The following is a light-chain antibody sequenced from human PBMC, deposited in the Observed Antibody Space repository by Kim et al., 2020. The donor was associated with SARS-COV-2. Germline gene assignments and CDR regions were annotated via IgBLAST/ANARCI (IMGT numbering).Light chain of an antibody. CDR2: DAC. CDR1: QSVKDD. CDR3: QQRTEWPT. Sequence: SLSPGEGLTLSCRASQSVKDDLAWYLQRPGQAPTLLIYDACRRATGVPARFRGSGSGTDFSLIISRLEPEDFGVYYCQQRTEWPTFGQGTRLEIK. V-gene: IGKV3-11*01. J-gene: IGKJ5*01.